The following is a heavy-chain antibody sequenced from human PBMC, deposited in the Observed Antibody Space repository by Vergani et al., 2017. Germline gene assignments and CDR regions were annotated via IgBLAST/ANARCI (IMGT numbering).Heavy chain of an antibody. V-gene: IGHV4-59*12. Sequence: QVQLQESGPGLVKPSETLSLTCTVSGGSISSYYWSWIRQPPGKGLEWIGYIYYSGSTNYNPSLKSRVTISVDTSKNQFSLKLSSVTAADTAVYYCARRYYDSSFAADYWGQGTLVTVSS. D-gene: IGHD3-22*01. J-gene: IGHJ4*02. CDR1: GGSISSYY. CDR3: ARRYYDSSFAADY. CDR2: IYYSGST.